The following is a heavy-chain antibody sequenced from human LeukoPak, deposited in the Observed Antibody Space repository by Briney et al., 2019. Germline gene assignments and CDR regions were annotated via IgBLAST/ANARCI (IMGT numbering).Heavy chain of an antibody. D-gene: IGHD5-18*01. CDR2: TSGSGGST. Sequence: GGSLRLSCAASGFTFSSYAMSWVRQAPGKGLEWVSATSGSGGSTYYADSVKGRFTISRDNSKNTLYLQMNSLRAEDTAVYYCAEDFTAMVYYFDYWGQGTLVTVSS. V-gene: IGHV3-23*01. CDR3: AEDFTAMVYYFDY. J-gene: IGHJ4*02. CDR1: GFTFSSYA.